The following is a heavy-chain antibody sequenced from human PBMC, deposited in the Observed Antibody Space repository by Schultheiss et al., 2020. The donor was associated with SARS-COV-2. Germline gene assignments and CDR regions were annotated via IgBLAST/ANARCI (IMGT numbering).Heavy chain of an antibody. J-gene: IGHJ6*03. CDR3: AREAEDSSWGYYYYYMDV. D-gene: IGHD6-6*01. CDR1: GFTFSSYW. V-gene: IGHV3-23*01. Sequence: GGSLRLSCAASGFTFSSYWMHWVRQAPGKGLEWVSAISGSGGSTYYADSVKGRFTISRDNSKNSLYLQMNSLRAEDTAVYYCAREAEDSSWGYYYYYMDVWGKGTTVTVSS. CDR2: ISGSGGST.